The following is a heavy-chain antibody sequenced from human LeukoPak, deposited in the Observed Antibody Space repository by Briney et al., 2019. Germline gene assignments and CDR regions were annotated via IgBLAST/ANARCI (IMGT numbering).Heavy chain of an antibody. Sequence: ASVKVSCKASGYTFTSYGISWVRQAPGQGLEWMGWISAYNGNTNYAQKLQGRVTMTTDTSTSTAYMELRSLRSDDTAVYYCARSGYYGDYEGWFDPWGQGTLVTVSS. V-gene: IGHV1-18*01. CDR3: ARSGYYGDYEGWFDP. D-gene: IGHD4-17*01. CDR1: GYTFTSYG. CDR2: ISAYNGNT. J-gene: IGHJ5*02.